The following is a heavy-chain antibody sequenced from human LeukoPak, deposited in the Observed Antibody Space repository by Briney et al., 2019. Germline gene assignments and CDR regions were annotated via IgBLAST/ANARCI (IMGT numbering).Heavy chain of an antibody. CDR3: ARDWDYSSSTDTFDI. D-gene: IGHD6-6*01. Sequence: ASVKVSCKASGYTFTSYGISWVRQAPGQGLEWMGWISAYNGNTNYAQKLQGRVTMTTDTSTRTAYMELRSLRSDDTAVYYCARDWDYSSSTDTFDIRGQGTTVIVSS. CDR2: ISAYNGNT. J-gene: IGHJ3*02. V-gene: IGHV1-18*01. CDR1: GYTFTSYG.